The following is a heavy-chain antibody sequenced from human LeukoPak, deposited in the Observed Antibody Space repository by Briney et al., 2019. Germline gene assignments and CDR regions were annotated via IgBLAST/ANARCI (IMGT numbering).Heavy chain of an antibody. D-gene: IGHD2-2*01. CDR3: ARVGYCSSTSCCPSPAYYYYGMDV. V-gene: IGHV3-74*01. CDR1: GFTFSSYW. CDR2: INSDGSST. Sequence: GGSLRLSCAASGFTFSSYWMHWVRQAPGKGLVWVSRINSDGSSTSYADSVKGRFTISRDNAKNTLYLQMNSLRAEDTAVYYCARVGYCSSTSCCPSPAYYYYGMDVWGQGTTVTVSS. J-gene: IGHJ6*02.